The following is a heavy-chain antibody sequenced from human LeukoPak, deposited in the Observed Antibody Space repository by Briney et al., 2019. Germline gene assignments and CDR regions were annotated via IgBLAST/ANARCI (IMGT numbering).Heavy chain of an antibody. V-gene: IGHV1-46*01. CDR3: ARERDPIDY. Sequence: ASVKVSCKASGYTFTSYYMHWVRQAPGQGLEWMGIINPSGGSTSYAQKFQGRVTMTTDTSTSTAYMELRSLRSDDTAVYYCARERDPIDYWGQGTLVTVSS. J-gene: IGHJ4*02. CDR2: INPSGGST. CDR1: GYTFTSYY.